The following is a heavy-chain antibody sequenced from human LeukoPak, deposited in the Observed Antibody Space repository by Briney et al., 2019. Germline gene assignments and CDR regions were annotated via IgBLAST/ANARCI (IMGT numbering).Heavy chain of an antibody. CDR1: GYTFSSYG. V-gene: IGHV1-18*01. Sequence: ASVKVSCTTSGYTFSSYGVRWVRQAPGQGLEWMGWISGYNGNTHYARKFQGRVTMTRDTSTSTAYMEMRSLRSDDTAVYYCARDSHRAQDAFDIWGQGTMVTVSS. CDR3: ARDSHRAQDAFDI. J-gene: IGHJ3*02. CDR2: ISGYNGNT.